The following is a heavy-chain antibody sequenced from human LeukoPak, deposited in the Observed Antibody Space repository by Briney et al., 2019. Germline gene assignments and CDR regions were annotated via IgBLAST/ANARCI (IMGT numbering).Heavy chain of an antibody. D-gene: IGHD3-22*01. Sequence: GGSLRLSCAASGFTFSSYGMHWVRQAPGKGLEWVAFIRYDGSNKSYADSVKGRFTISRDNPKNTLYLQMNSLRAEDTAVYYCAKDSSVYYYDSRNFDYWGQGTLVTVSS. CDR2: IRYDGSNK. CDR3: AKDSSVYYYDSRNFDY. J-gene: IGHJ4*02. CDR1: GFTFSSYG. V-gene: IGHV3-30*02.